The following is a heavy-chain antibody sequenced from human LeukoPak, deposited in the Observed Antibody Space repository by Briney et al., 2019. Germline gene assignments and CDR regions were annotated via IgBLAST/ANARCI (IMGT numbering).Heavy chain of an antibody. CDR1: GYPFISYY. J-gene: IGHJ4*02. CDR3: PISFRDGSNVEEYYFDY. V-gene: IGHV1-46*01. D-gene: IGHD5-24*01. Sequence: GASVKVSCKTSGYPFISYYTHWVRQAPGQGLEWRGMINPRGGSTKHAQNLQGRVSMTNDMSTRTAYLELTSLSSEDTAVDYCPISFRDGSNVEEYYFDYWGQGTLVMVSS. CDR2: INPRGGST.